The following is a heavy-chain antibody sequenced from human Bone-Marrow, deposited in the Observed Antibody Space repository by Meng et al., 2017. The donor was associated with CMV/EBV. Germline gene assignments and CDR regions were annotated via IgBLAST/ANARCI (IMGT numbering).Heavy chain of an antibody. CDR2: IIPYLDEP. D-gene: IGHD3-10*01. Sequence: SVKVSCKASGGTSNTYTFNWVRQAPGRGLEWMGGIIPYLDEPNYAQTFQGRVTITSDRSTAAYMELSSLRSEDTAVYFCAGRGPYGRALEVWDRGTVDTVSS. CDR3: AGRGPYGRALEV. V-gene: IGHV1-69*10. J-gene: IGHJ3*01. CDR1: GGTSNTYT.